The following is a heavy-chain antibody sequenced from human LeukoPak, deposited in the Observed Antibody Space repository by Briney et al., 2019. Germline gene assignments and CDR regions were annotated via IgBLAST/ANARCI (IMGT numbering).Heavy chain of an antibody. Sequence: GSLRLSCAASGFTFSSYEMNWVRQPPGKGLEWIGSIYYSGSTYYNPSLKSRVTISVDTSKNQFSLKLSSVTAADTAVYYCARGSNYDFWSGYYSPDAFDIWGQGTMVTVSS. V-gene: IGHV4-39*07. D-gene: IGHD3-3*01. J-gene: IGHJ3*02. CDR2: IYYSGST. CDR3: ARGSNYDFWSGYYSPDAFDI. CDR1: GFTFSSYE.